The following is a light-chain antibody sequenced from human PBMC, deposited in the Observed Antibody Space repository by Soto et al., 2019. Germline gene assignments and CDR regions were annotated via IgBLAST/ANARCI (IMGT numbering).Light chain of an antibody. CDR2: GAS. CDR1: QSASSSY. J-gene: IGKJ1*01. Sequence: EIVLTQSPGTLSLSPGERATLSCRASQSASSSYLAWYQQKPGQAPRLLIYGASSRATGIPDRFSGSGSGTDFTLTISRLEPEDFEVYYCQQYGSSPSFGKGTKV. V-gene: IGKV3-20*01. CDR3: QQYGSSPS.